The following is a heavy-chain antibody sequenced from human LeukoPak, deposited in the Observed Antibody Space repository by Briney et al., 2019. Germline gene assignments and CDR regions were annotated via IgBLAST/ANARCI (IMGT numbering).Heavy chain of an antibody. CDR2: IYNSGKT. D-gene: IGHD6-19*01. CDR3: AGASSSGWYPDIDY. J-gene: IGHJ4*02. Sequence: SETLSLTCTVSGGSISNYYWSWIRQPPGKGLEWIGYIYNSGKTNYNPSLKSRVTISVDTSKNQFSLKLSSVTAADTAVYYCAGASSSGWYPDIDYWGQGTLVTVSS. V-gene: IGHV4-59*01. CDR1: GGSISNYY.